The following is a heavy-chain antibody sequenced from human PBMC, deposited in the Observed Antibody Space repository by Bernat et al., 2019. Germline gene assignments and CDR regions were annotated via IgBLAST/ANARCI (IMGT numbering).Heavy chain of an antibody. V-gene: IGHV1-69*01. D-gene: IGHD3-22*01. CDR3: ATTASPYYYESSGYYGTFDY. Sequence: QVQLVQSGAEVKKPGSSVKVSCKASGGTFSSYAISWVRQAPGQGLEWMGGIIPIFGTANYAQKFQGRVTITADESTSTAYMELSSLRSEDTAVYYWATTASPYYYESSGYYGTFDYWGQGTLVTVSS. J-gene: IGHJ4*02. CDR1: GGTFSSYA. CDR2: IIPIFGTA.